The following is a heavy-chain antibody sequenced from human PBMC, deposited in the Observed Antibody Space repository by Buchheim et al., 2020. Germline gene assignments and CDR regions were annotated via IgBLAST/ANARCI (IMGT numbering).Heavy chain of an antibody. D-gene: IGHD3-9*01. V-gene: IGHV4-59*08. J-gene: IGHJ5*02. CDR3: ARSYYDILTGYYNWFDP. Sequence: QVQLQESGPGLVKPSETLSLTCTVSGGSISSYYWSWIRQPPGKGLEWIGYIYYSGSTNYNPSLKSRVTISVDTSKNQFSLKLSSVTAADTAVYYCARSYYDILTGYYNWFDPWGQGTL. CDR1: GGSISSYY. CDR2: IYYSGST.